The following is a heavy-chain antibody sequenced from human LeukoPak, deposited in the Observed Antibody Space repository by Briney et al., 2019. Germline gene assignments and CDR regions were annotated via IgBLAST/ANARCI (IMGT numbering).Heavy chain of an antibody. D-gene: IGHD6-19*01. Sequence: PGGSLRLSCGASGFTFRTSWMNWVRQAPGKGLEWVASINPDGSEKYSVDSVKGRFTISRDNGKNSLYLQMNSLRAEDTAVYYCARDRGYSSFDYWGQGTLVTVSS. CDR1: GFTFRTSW. J-gene: IGHJ4*02. CDR3: ARDRGYSSFDY. V-gene: IGHV3-7*01. CDR2: INPDGSEK.